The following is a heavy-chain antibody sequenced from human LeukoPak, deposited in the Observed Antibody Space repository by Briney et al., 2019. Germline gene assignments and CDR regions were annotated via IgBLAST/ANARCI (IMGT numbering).Heavy chain of an antibody. Sequence: GGSLRLSCVASGFTISSYWMTWVRQAPGKGLEWVGNIKEDGSEKNYTASVNGRFTTSRDNAKNSLYLQMNSLRAEDTAVYYCAKGGTYSFDYWGRGTLVTVSS. J-gene: IGHJ4*02. CDR3: AKGGTYSFDY. CDR2: IKEDGSEK. V-gene: IGHV3-7*01. D-gene: IGHD1-26*01. CDR1: GFTISSYW.